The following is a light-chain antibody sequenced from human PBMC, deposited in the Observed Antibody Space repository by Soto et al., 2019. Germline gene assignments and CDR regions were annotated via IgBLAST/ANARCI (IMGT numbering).Light chain of an antibody. V-gene: IGKV3-20*01. CDR3: QQYGSSPIT. CDR2: ASS. CDR1: EALGRNY. J-gene: IGKJ5*01. Sequence: ETLLTQSPGTLSLSPGERATLSCRASEALGRNYLAWYQQKPGQAPRLLIYASSNRATGIPDRPSGSASGTDFTLTINRLEPEDFAVYYCQQYGSSPITFGQGTRLEI.